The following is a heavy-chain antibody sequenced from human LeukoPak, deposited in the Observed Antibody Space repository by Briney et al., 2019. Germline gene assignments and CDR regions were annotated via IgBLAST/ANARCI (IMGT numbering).Heavy chain of an antibody. CDR2: INAGNGNT. CDR1: GFTFSSYA. CDR3: ASGPAGPFDY. J-gene: IGHJ4*02. D-gene: IGHD6-19*01. Sequence: PGGSLRLSCAASGFTFSSYAMHWVRQAPGQRLEWMGWINAGNGNTKYSQKFQGRVTITRDTSASTAYMELSSLRSEDTAVYYCASGPAGPFDYWGQGTLVTVSS. V-gene: IGHV1-3*01.